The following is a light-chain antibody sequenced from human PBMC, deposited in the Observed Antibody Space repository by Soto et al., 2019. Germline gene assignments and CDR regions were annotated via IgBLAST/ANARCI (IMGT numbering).Light chain of an antibody. Sequence: IVMTQTPLSLSVTPGQPASISCRSNESLVHSDGNTYLNWLQKRPGQPPRLLIYKTSDRFSGVPDRFRGSGAGTDFTLEISRVEPEDVGVYYCMQATQFPWTFGQGTKVDIK. J-gene: IGKJ1*01. CDR3: MQATQFPWT. V-gene: IGKV2-24*01. CDR2: KTS. CDR1: ESLVHSDGNTY.